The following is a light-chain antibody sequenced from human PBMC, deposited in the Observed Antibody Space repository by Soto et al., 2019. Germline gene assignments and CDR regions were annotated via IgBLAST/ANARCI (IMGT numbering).Light chain of an antibody. CDR1: QGIGDT. CDR2: DTS. CDR3: QQYDKWPRT. J-gene: IGKJ1*01. V-gene: IGKV3-15*01. Sequence: EVVMTQSPATLSVSPGEGVTLSCRASQGIGDTLAWYQHKPGQTPRLLIYDTSTRATGVPARFSGSRSGTEFTLTISSLQSDDLAVYYCQQYDKWPRTFGQGTKVDIK.